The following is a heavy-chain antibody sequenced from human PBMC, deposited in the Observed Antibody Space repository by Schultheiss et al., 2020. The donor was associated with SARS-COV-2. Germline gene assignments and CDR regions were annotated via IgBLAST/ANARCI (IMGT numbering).Heavy chain of an antibody. J-gene: IGHJ6*02. Sequence: SETLSLTCAVYGGSFSGYYWGWIRQPPGKGLEWIGEINHSGSTNYNPSLKSRVTISVDTSKNQFSLKLSSVTAADTAVYYCARDRETGTPIYYYYGMDVWGQGTTVTVSS. V-gene: IGHV4-34*01. CDR1: GGSFSGYY. CDR3: ARDRETGTPIYYYYGMDV. D-gene: IGHD1-1*01. CDR2: INHSGST.